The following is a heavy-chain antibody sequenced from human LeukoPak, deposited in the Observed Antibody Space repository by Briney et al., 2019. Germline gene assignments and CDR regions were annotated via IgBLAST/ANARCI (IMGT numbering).Heavy chain of an antibody. J-gene: IGHJ4*02. V-gene: IGHV3-48*01. D-gene: IGHD4-23*01. CDR1: GFSFSSSW. Sequence: GGSQRLSCEASGFSFSSSWMHWVRQAPGKGLEWVSYISSSSSTIYYADSVKGRFTISRDNAKNSLYLQMNSLRAEDTAVYYCARDGYNDYGGRYFDYWGQGTLVTVSS. CDR3: ARDGYNDYGGRYFDY. CDR2: ISSSSSTI.